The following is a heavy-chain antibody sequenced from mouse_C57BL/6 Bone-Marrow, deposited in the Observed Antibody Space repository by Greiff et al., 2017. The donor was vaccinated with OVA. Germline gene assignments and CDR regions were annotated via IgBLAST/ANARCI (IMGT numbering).Heavy chain of an antibody. CDR1: GYTFPSYW. CDR2: IDPSDSDT. Sequence: QVQLQQPGAELVRPGSSVKLSCKASGYTFPSYWMHWVKQRPIQGLEWIGNIDPSDSDTHYNQKFKDKATLTVDKSSSTAYMQLSSLTSEDSAVYYCARSGPRLYFDYWGQGTTLTVSS. J-gene: IGHJ2*01. V-gene: IGHV1-52*01. CDR3: ARSGPRLYFDY.